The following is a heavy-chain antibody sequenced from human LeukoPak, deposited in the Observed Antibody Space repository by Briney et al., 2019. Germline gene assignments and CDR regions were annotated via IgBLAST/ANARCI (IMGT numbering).Heavy chain of an antibody. J-gene: IGHJ5*02. V-gene: IGHV1-46*01. CDR1: GYTFTSYY. CDR2: INPSGGST. CDR3: ARGTEVYDSSSWFDP. Sequence: GGSLRLSCAASGYTFTSYYIHWVRQAPGQGLEWMGLINPSGGSTNYAQKLQGRVTMTTDTSTSTAYMELRSLRSDDTAVYYCARGTEVYDSSSWFDPWGQGTLVTVSS. D-gene: IGHD3-22*01.